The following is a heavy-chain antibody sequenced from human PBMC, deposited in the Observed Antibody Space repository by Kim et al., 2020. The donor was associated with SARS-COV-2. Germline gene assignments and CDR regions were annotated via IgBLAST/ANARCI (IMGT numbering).Heavy chain of an antibody. V-gene: IGHV3-7*05. CDR2: IKQEGSEK. Sequence: GGSLRLSCAASGFTFSSYWMSWVRQAPGKGLEWVANIKQEGSEKYYVDSVKGRFTISRDNAKNSLYLQMNSLRAEDTAVYYCARDRVVVVSAAMDIVVVVGAFDIWGQGTMVTVSS. CDR1: GFTFSSYW. D-gene: IGHD2-2*01. CDR3: ARDRVVVVSAAMDIVVVVGAFDI. J-gene: IGHJ3*02.